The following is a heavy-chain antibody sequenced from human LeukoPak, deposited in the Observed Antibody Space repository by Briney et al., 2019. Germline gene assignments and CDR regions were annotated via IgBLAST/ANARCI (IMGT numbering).Heavy chain of an antibody. CDR1: GYTFSSYG. CDR3: ARYTGSYNHDAFDI. Sequence: GASVKVSCKASGYTFSSYGINWVRQAPGRGLEWMGSIITYNGNTNYAQKLQDRVTMTTDASTSTAYMELRNLQSDDTAVYYCARYTGSYNHDAFDIWGQGTMVTVSS. J-gene: IGHJ3*02. CDR2: IITYNGNT. V-gene: IGHV1-18*01. D-gene: IGHD1-26*01.